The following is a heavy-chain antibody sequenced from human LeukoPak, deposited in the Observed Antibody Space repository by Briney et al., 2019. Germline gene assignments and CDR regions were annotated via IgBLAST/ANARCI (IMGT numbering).Heavy chain of an antibody. CDR1: GFTFSSYG. CDR3: ARGGWYIAAAGVGVGGFDY. CDR2: IWYDGSNK. Sequence: GRSLRLSCAASGFTFSSYGMHWVRQAPGKGLEWVAVIWYDGSNKYYADSVKGRFTISRDNSKNTLYLQMNSLRAEDTAVYYCARGGWYIAAAGVGVGGFDYWGQGTLVTVSS. V-gene: IGHV3-33*01. J-gene: IGHJ4*02. D-gene: IGHD6-13*01.